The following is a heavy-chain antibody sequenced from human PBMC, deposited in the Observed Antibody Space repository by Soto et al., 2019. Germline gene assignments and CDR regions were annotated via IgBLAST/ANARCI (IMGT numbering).Heavy chain of an antibody. CDR3: AIVLLPLNYDFWSGPLNYYYYYYMDV. CDR2: IYNSGST. Sequence: SETLSLTCTVSGGSISSGGYYWSWIRQHPGKGLEWIGYIYNSGSTYYNQSLKSRVTISVDKSKNQFSLKLSSVTASDTALYYCAIVLLPLNYDFWSGPLNYYYYYYMDVWGKGTTVTVSS. CDR1: GGSISSGGYY. D-gene: IGHD3-3*01. V-gene: IGHV4-31*03. J-gene: IGHJ6*03.